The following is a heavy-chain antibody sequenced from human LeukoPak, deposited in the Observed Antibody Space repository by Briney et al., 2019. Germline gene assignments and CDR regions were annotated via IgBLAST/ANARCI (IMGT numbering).Heavy chain of an antibody. D-gene: IGHD4-17*01. J-gene: IGHJ4*02. CDR3: ARDTNPYGDYGEGSYYFDY. CDR1: GGTFSSYA. V-gene: IGHV1-69*01. CDR2: IIIIIGTA. Sequence: AAVKVSCKASGGTFSSYAISWVRQAPGQGLEWMGGIIIIIGTANYAQKFQGRVTITADESTSTAYMELSSLRSEDTAVYYCARDTNPYGDYGEGSYYFDYWGQGTLVTV.